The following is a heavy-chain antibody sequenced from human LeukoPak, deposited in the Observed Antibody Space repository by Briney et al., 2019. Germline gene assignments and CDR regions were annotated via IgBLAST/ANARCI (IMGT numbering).Heavy chain of an antibody. CDR3: AREGDYYDRSGAFDF. D-gene: IGHD3-22*01. CDR1: GYTFTGYY. Sequence: ASVKVSCKASGYTFTGYYMHWVRQAPGQGLEWMGWFNPDSGGTDYAQKFQGRVTMTRDTSISTAYMELSRLRSDDTAVYYCAREGDYYDRSGAFDFWGQGTLVTVSS. V-gene: IGHV1-2*02. J-gene: IGHJ4*02. CDR2: FNPDSGGT.